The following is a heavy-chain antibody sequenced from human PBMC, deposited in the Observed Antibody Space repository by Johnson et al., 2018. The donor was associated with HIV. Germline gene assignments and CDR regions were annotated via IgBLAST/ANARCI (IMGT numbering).Heavy chain of an antibody. CDR1: EFTFSSYW. CDR3: ARSYSSSSHDAVDI. CDR2: INSAGSST. D-gene: IGHD6-6*01. Sequence: VQLVESGGGVVRPGESLGLSCAASEFTFSSYWMHWVRQAPGKGLLWVSRINSAGSSTGYADSVKGRFTISRDNAKNTLYLQMNSLRAEDTAVYYCARSYSSSSHDAVDIWGQGTMVTVSS. J-gene: IGHJ3*02. V-gene: IGHV3-74*02.